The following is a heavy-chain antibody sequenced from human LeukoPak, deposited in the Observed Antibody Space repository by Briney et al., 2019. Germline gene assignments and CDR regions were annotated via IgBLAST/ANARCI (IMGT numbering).Heavy chain of an antibody. V-gene: IGHV1-18*03. CDR1: GYTFTSYG. Sequence: GASVKVSCKASGYTFTSYGISWVRQAPGQGLEWMGWISAYNGNTNYAQKLQGRVTITRDTSASTAYMELSSLRSEDMAVYYCARAFGYCSGGSCYDDAFDIWGQGTMVTVSS. D-gene: IGHD2-15*01. CDR2: ISAYNGNT. CDR3: ARAFGYCSGGSCYDDAFDI. J-gene: IGHJ3*02.